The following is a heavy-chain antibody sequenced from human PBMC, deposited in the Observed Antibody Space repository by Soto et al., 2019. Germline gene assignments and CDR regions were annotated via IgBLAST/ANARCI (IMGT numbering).Heavy chain of an antibody. J-gene: IGHJ6*02. CDR2: IYHSGGA. V-gene: IGHV4-31*03. CDR1: GDSITSGGYY. CDR3: ARDYSGEGYQYYYYGMEL. D-gene: IGHD2-21*01. Sequence: SETLSLTCTVSGDSITSGGYYWSWLRQPPGKGLEWIGYIYHSGGASYNPSLRGRAVISIDTSKNQFSLRLNAVTAADTATYYCARDYSGEGYQYYYYGMELWGQGTTVTVSS.